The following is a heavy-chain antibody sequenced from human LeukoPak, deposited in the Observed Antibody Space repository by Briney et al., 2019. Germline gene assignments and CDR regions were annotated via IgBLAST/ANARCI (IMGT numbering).Heavy chain of an antibody. D-gene: IGHD4-17*01. V-gene: IGHV4-59*01. CDR1: GGSISYYY. J-gene: IGHJ4*02. Sequence: SETLSLTCTVSGGSISYYYWSWIRQPPGKRLEWIGYINYSGNTNYNPALKSRVTISVDTSKNQFSLRLTSVTAADTAVFYCAREGRQDYVYFDYWGQGSLVTVSS. CDR3: AREGRQDYVYFDY. CDR2: INYSGNT.